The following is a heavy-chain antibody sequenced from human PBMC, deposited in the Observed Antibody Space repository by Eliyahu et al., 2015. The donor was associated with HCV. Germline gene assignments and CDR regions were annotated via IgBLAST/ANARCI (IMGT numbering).Heavy chain of an antibody. J-gene: IGHJ4*02. V-gene: IGHV4-39*01. Sequence: QLQLQESGPGLVKPSETLSLTCTVSGGSISSSSSYWGWIRQSPGKGLEWIGSIYYSGSTNYNPSLKSRVTISVDTSKNQFSLKLSSVTAADTAVYYCARRGKNSKTFFDYWGQGTLVTVSS. CDR2: IYYSGST. CDR1: GGSISSSSSY. D-gene: IGHD2/OR15-2a*01. CDR3: ARRGKNSKTFFDY.